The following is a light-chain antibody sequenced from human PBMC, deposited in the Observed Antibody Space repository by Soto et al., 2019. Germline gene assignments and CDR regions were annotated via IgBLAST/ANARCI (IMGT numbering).Light chain of an antibody. J-gene: IGKJ1*01. V-gene: IGKV3-20*01. Sequence: VLTQSPGTLSLSPGERATLSCRASQSVGNNYLAWYQQKPGQGPRLLIYDASSRATGIPDRFSGSASGTDFTLTISRLEPEDFAVYYCQQYVGSPSTFGQGTKVEI. CDR3: QQYVGSPST. CDR2: DAS. CDR1: QSVGNNY.